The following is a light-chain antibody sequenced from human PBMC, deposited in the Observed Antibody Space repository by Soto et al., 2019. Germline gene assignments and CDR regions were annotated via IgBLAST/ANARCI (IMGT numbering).Light chain of an antibody. V-gene: IGKV1-39*01. CDR3: QQSYNTLSIT. CDR1: QFISTY. Sequence: DIQMTQSPSSLSASVGDRVTITCRASQFISTYLNWYQQKPGKAPKLLIFAASSLQSGVPSRFSGSGSGTDFTLTISSLQPEDFATYYCQQSYNTLSITFGQGTRLDVK. J-gene: IGKJ5*01. CDR2: AAS.